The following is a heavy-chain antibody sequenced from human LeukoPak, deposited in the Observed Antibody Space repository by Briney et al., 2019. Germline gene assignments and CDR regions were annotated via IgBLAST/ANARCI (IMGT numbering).Heavy chain of an antibody. J-gene: IGHJ4*02. CDR1: GFTFSDYY. V-gene: IGHV3-11*04. CDR3: ARGRLPQTYYYDSSGYYCDY. D-gene: IGHD3-22*01. Sequence: GGSLRLSCAASGFTFSDYYMSWIRQAPGKGLEWVSYISSSGSTIYYADSVKGRFTISRDSAKNSLYLQMNSLRAEDTAVYYCARGRLPQTYYYDSSGYYCDYWGQGNLVTVSS. CDR2: ISSSGSTI.